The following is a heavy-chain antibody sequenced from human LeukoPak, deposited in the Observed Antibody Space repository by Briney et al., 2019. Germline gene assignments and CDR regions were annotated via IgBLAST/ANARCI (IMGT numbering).Heavy chain of an antibody. CDR2: ISSSSSYI. CDR1: GFTFSS. Sequence: GGSLRLSCAASGFTFSSWVRQAPGKGLEWVSSISSSSSYIYYADSVKGRFTISRDNAKNSLYLQMNSLRAEDTAVYYCARAAPYYGSGSYYGYWGQGTLVTVSS. J-gene: IGHJ4*02. CDR3: ARAAPYYGSGSYYGY. V-gene: IGHV3-21*01. D-gene: IGHD3-10*01.